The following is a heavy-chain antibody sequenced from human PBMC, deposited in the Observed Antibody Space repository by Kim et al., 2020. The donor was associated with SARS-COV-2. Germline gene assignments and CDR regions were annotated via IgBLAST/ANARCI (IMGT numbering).Heavy chain of an antibody. CDR3: ARSRGGSNSCYGL. Sequence: SETLSLTCGVSGGSFSGYSWGWVRQPPGKGLEWIGEINHGGGTRYNPSLQSRATISVDSSKTQFSLKLASVTAADTAIYFCARSRGGSNSCYGLWGQGSL. CDR1: GGSFSGYS. CDR2: INHGGGT. J-gene: IGHJ4*02. D-gene: IGHD3-22*01. V-gene: IGHV4-34*01.